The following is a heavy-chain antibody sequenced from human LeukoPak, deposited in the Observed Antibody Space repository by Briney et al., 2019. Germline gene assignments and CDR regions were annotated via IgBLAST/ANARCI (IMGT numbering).Heavy chain of an antibody. CDR3: ARDSAAAGFDP. CDR1: GFPFSSYT. CDR2: ITSGSSDI. Sequence: GGSLRLSCAASGFPFSSYTMNWVRQAPGKGLEWVSSITSGSSDISYADSVKGRFIISRDNAKNSLYLQMNSLRAEDTAAYYCARDSAAAGFDPWGQGTLVTVSS. J-gene: IGHJ5*02. V-gene: IGHV3-21*01. D-gene: IGHD6-13*01.